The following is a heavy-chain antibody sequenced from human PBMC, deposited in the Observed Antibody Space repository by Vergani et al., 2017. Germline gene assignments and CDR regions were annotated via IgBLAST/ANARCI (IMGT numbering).Heavy chain of an antibody. J-gene: IGHJ4*02. CDR1: GYSFTNYW. V-gene: IGHV5-51*01. D-gene: IGHD3-22*01. Sequence: EVQLVQSGAEVKKPGESLNISCQISGYSFTNYWIGWVRQMPGKCLEWMGSIHPADSDTRYSPSFQGQFTISVDKSISTAYLQRSILRASDSAVYYCARLYGRDSSGSKYFDYWGQGTLVTVSS. CDR2: IHPADSDT. CDR3: ARLYGRDSSGSKYFDY.